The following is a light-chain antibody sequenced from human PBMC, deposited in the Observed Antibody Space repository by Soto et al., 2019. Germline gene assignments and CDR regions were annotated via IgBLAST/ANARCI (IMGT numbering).Light chain of an antibody. CDR2: EVN. Sequence: QSVLTQPPSVSGSPGQSVAISCTGTSSEVGSYNRVAWYQQPPGTAPKLMISEVNNRPSGVPDRFSGSKSGNTASLTISGLQAEDEADYYCSSYTSSNTYVFGTGTKVTVL. J-gene: IGLJ1*01. CDR1: SSEVGSYNR. V-gene: IGLV2-18*02. CDR3: SSYTSSNTYV.